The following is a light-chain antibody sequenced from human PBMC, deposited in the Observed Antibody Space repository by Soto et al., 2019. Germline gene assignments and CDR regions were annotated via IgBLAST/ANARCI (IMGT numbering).Light chain of an antibody. CDR2: EVS. CDR1: SSDVGGYNY. V-gene: IGLV2-14*01. J-gene: IGLJ1*01. Sequence: QSVLTQPASVSGSPGQSITISCTGTSSDVGGYNYVSWYHQHPGKAPKLMIYEVSNRPSGVSNRFSGSKSGNTASLTISGLQAVDEADYYCSSYTSSSTPFVFGTGTKVTVL. CDR3: SSYTSSSTPFV.